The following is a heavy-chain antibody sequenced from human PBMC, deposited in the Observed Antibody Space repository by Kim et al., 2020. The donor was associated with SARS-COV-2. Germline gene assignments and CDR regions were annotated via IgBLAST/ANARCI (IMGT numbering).Heavy chain of an antibody. V-gene: IGHV3-48*04. CDR1: GFTRSLYS. J-gene: IGHJ3*02. CDR3: VRENYWAFDI. Sequence: GGSLRLSCATSGFTRSLYSMNWVRQSPGKGLEWVSHISGTGTITKHADSVRGRFTISRDNAKNSLFLQMNGLRAEDTAVYYCVRENYWAFDIWGQGTMVTVSS. CDR2: ISGTGTIT. D-gene: IGHD2-15*01.